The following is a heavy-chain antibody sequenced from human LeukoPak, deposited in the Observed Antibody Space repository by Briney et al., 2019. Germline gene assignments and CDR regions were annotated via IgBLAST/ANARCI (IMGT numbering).Heavy chain of an antibody. CDR3: ARAGGYGSGSYRKNPASTLPNYYYYYGMDV. D-gene: IGHD3-10*01. CDR1: GGSISSYY. J-gene: IGHJ6*02. CDR2: IYTSGST. Sequence: KPSETLSLTCSVSGGSISSYYWSWIRQPAGKGLEWIGRIYTSGSTNYNPSLKSRVTMSVDTSKNQFSLKLSSVTAADTAVYYCARAGGYGSGSYRKNPASTLPNYYYYYGMDVWGQGTTVTVSS. V-gene: IGHV4-4*07.